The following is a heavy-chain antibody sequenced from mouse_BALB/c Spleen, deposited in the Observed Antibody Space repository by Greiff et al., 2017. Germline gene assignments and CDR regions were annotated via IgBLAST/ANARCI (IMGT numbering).Heavy chain of an antibody. D-gene: IGHD2-3*01. Sequence: EVHLVESGPGLVKPSQSLSLTCTVTGYSITSDYAWNWIRQFPGNKLEWMGYISYSGSTSYNPSLKSRISITRDTSKNQFFLQLNSVTTEDTATYYCARDGYYAPYAMDYWGQGTSVTVSS. CDR2: ISYSGST. CDR1: GYSITSDYA. CDR3: ARDGYYAPYAMDY. V-gene: IGHV3-2*02. J-gene: IGHJ4*01.